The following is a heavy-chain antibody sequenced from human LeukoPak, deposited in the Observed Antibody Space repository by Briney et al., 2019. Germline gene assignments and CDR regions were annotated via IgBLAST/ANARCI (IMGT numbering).Heavy chain of an antibody. CDR2: IWYDGSNK. V-gene: IGHV3-33*08. J-gene: IGHJ4*02. D-gene: IGHD3-16*01. CDR3: ARDYAYRVLIY. Sequence: QPGGSLRLSCAASGFTFSSYGMHWVRQAPGKGLEWVSVIWYDGSNKYYADSVKGRFTISRDNSKNTLYLQMNSLRAEDTAVYYCARDYAYRVLIYWGQGTLVTVSS. CDR1: GFTFSSYG.